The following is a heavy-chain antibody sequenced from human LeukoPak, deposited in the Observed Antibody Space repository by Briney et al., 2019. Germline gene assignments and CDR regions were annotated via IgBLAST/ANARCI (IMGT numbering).Heavy chain of an antibody. V-gene: IGHV3-23*01. Sequence: GGSLRLSCAASEFTYGMNWVRQAPGKGLECVSAISSSGSNTYYADSVKGRFTISRDNSKNTLYLQMNSLRAEDTAVYYCAKDAGYSSGWYGYNWFDPWGQGTLVTVSS. CDR1: EFTYG. CDR3: AKDAGYSSGWYGYNWFDP. J-gene: IGHJ5*02. D-gene: IGHD6-19*01. CDR2: ISSSGSNT.